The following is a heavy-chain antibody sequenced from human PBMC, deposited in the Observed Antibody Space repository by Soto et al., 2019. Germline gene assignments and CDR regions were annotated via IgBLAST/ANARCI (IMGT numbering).Heavy chain of an antibody. Sequence: QITLKASGPTLVKPRQTLTLTCTFSGFSLSSRGVGVGWIRQPPGKALEWLALIYWNDDKRYIPSLKRRLTIPKDTSESILLLTMTNLDPVDTATYYRSHILSSVSLYSRSNDFDYWGQGTLVTVSS. CDR1: GFSLSSRGVG. CDR2: IYWNDDK. V-gene: IGHV2-5*01. D-gene: IGHD6-6*01. CDR3: SHILSSVSLYSRSNDFDY. J-gene: IGHJ4*02.